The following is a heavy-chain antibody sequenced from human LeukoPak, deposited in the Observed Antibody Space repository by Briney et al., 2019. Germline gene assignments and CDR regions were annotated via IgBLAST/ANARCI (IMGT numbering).Heavy chain of an antibody. CDR1: GFTFSANW. CDR2: IKPDGGDK. Sequence: GGSLRLSCAASGFTFSANWMTWVRKAPGKGLEWVDNIKPDGGDKYYVDSVKARFTIPRDNAKNSLYLQMNSLRAEDTAVYYCARDYDWGQGTLVTVSS. V-gene: IGHV3-7*04. CDR3: ARDYD. J-gene: IGHJ4*02. D-gene: IGHD4-17*01.